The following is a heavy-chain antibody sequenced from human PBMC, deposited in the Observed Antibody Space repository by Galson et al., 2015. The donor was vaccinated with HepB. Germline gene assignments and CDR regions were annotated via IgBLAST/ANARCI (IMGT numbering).Heavy chain of an antibody. CDR3: ARAPLYSSSWGTRRKHFDY. CDR2: INHSGST. J-gene: IGHJ4*02. CDR1: GGSFSGYY. V-gene: IGHV4-34*01. Sequence: ETLSLTCAVYGGSFSGYYWSWIRQPPGKGLEWIEEINHSGSTNYNPSLKSRVTISVDTSKNQFSLKLSSVTAADTAVYYCARAPLYSSSWGTRRKHFDYWGQGTLVTVSS. D-gene: IGHD6-13*01.